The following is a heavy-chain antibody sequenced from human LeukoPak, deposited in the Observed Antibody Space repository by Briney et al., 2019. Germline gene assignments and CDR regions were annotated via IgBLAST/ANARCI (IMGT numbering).Heavy chain of an antibody. CDR2: ISSSGSTI. CDR3: ARERPEVPAAMSYYYYGIDV. Sequence: GGSLRLSCAASGFTFSSYEMNWVRQAPGKGLEWVSYISSSGSTIYYADSVKGRFTISRDNAKNSLYLQMNSLRAEDTAVYYCARERPEVPAAMSYYYYGIDVWGKGTTVTVSS. CDR1: GFTFSSYE. D-gene: IGHD2-2*01. V-gene: IGHV3-48*03. J-gene: IGHJ6*04.